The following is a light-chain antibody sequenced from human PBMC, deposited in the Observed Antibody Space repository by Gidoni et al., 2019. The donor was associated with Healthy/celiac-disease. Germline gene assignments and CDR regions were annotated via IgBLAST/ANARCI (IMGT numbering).Light chain of an antibody. Sequence: EIVMTQSPATLSVSPGDRATLSCRASQSVSSNLAWYQQKPGQAPRLLIYGASTRATGIPARFSGSGSGTEFTLTISSLQSEDFAVYYCQQYNNWPWTFXQXTKLEIK. CDR1: QSVSSN. CDR2: GAS. V-gene: IGKV3-15*01. CDR3: QQYNNWPWT. J-gene: IGKJ1*01.